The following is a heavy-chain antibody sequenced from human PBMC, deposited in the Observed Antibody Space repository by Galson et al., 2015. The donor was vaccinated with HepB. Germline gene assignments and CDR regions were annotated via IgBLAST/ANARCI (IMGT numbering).Heavy chain of an antibody. J-gene: IGHJ3*02. Sequence: QSGAEVKKPGESLRISCKGSGYSFTNYWISWVRQMPGKGLEWMGRIDPTDSYTNYSPSFQGHVIISIDKSIRTAYLQWSSLKASDTAMYYCARGDWHAFDIWGQGTMVTVSS. D-gene: IGHD3-16*01. CDR3: ARGDWHAFDI. CDR1: GYSFTNYW. V-gene: IGHV5-10-1*01. CDR2: IDPTDSYT.